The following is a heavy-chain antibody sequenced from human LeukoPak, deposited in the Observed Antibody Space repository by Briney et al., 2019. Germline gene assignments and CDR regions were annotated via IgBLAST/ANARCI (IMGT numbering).Heavy chain of an antibody. Sequence: SETLSLTCTVFGGSISNFWGWIRQPPGKGLEWIGSIHYTGNTYYNASLKSRVTMSVDTSKNQFSLKLGSMTAADTAVYYCARHFSLGAFDIWGQGTMVSVSS. V-gene: IGHV4-39*01. CDR3: ARHFSLGAFDI. J-gene: IGHJ3*02. CDR2: IHYTGNT. CDR1: GGSISNF. D-gene: IGHD3-16*01.